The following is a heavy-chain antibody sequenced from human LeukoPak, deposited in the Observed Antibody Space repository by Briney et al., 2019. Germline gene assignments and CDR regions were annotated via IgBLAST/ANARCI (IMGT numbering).Heavy chain of an antibody. CDR1: GGSIGSYY. CDR2: IYYTGST. V-gene: IGHV4-59*01. J-gene: IGHJ3*02. CDR3: AKVGYGGNPGDAFDI. D-gene: IGHD4-23*01. Sequence: SGTLSLTCTVSGGSIGSYYWSWIRQPPGKGVEWIGYIYYTGSTNYNPSLKSRVTISVDTSKNQFSLKLSSVTAADTAVYFCAKVGYGGNPGDAFDIWGQGTMVTVSS.